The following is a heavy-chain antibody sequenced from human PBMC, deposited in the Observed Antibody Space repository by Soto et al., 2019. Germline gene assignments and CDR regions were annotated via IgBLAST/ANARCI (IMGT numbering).Heavy chain of an antibody. J-gene: IGHJ4*02. CDR1: GGSVSSGSYY. Sequence: SETLSLTCTVSGGSVSSGSYYWSWIRQSPGKGLEWIGYIYYSGSTNYNPSLKSRVTISVDTSKNQFSLKLSSVTAADTAVYYCARDRRSYYDSSGSPDLSYYFDYWGQGTLVTVSS. D-gene: IGHD3-22*01. CDR3: ARDRRSYYDSSGSPDLSYYFDY. CDR2: IYYSGST. V-gene: IGHV4-61*01.